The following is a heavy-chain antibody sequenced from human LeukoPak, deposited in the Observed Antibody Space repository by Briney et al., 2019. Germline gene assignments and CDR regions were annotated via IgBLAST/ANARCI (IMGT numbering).Heavy chain of an antibody. J-gene: IGHJ4*02. D-gene: IGHD6-13*01. V-gene: IGHV4-39*01. CDR2: IYYSGST. CDR1: GGSISSNSYY. Sequence: SETLSLTFTVSGGSISSNSYYWGWIRQPPGKGLEWIGSIYYSGSTYYNPSLKSRVTISVDTSKNQFSLKLSSVTAADTAVYYCARLSGSWEFDYWGQGTLVTVSS. CDR3: ARLSGSWEFDY.